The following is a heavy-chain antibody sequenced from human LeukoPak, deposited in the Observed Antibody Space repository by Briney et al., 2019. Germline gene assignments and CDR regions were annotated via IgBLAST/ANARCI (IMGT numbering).Heavy chain of an antibody. CDR3: ARLSAVYSGYDIHYYYYMDV. CDR1: GGSFSGDY. J-gene: IGHJ6*03. D-gene: IGHD5-12*01. Sequence: SETLSLTCAVYGGSFSGDYWSWIRQPPGKGLEWIGEIYHSVRTNYNPSLKSRVTMSVDTSKNQFSLKLSSVTAADTAVYYCARLSAVYSGYDIHYYYYMDVWGKGTTVTISS. CDR2: IYHSVRT. V-gene: IGHV4-34*01.